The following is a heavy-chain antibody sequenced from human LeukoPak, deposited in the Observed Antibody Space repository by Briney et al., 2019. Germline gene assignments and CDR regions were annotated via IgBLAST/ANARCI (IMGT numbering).Heavy chain of an antibody. CDR3: AKGGKWDVTPFDY. D-gene: IGHD1-26*01. V-gene: IGHV3-23*01. Sequence: GGSLRLSCAASGFTFTSYSMNWVRQAPGKGLEWASTISGGGGSTYYADSVKGRFTISRDNSKNTPYLQVNSLRAEDTAVYYCAKGGKWDVTPFDYWGQGTLVTVSS. J-gene: IGHJ4*02. CDR1: GFTFTSYS. CDR2: ISGGGGST.